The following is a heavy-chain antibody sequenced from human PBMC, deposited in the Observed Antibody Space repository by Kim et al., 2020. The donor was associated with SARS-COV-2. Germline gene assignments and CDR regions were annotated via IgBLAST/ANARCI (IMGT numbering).Heavy chain of an antibody. CDR1: GFTFSSYW. J-gene: IGHJ6*02. D-gene: IGHD5-18*01. V-gene: IGHV3-7*01. CDR3: ARASRYSYGYYYYYYYYGMDV. Sequence: GGSLRLSCAASGFTFSSYWMSWVRQAPGKGLEWVANIKQDGSEKYYVDSVKGRFTISRDNAKNSLYLQMNSLRAEDTAVYYCARASRYSYGYYYYYYYYGMDVWGQGTTVTVSS. CDR2: IKQDGSEK.